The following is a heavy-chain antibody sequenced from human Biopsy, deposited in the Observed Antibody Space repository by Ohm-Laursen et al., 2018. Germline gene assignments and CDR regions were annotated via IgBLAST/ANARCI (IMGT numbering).Heavy chain of an antibody. CDR3: ARDSSRRAREGGMDV. V-gene: IGHV3-21*01. Sequence: SLRLSCAASGFPFTGFSMDWVRQAPGKGLEWISYISETSSHIYDADSVRGRFTVARGIAKNSLYLQLNSLRVEDTAVYYCARDSSRRAREGGMDVWGQGTTVTVSS. D-gene: IGHD6-6*01. CDR1: GFPFTGFS. CDR2: ISETSSHI. J-gene: IGHJ6*02.